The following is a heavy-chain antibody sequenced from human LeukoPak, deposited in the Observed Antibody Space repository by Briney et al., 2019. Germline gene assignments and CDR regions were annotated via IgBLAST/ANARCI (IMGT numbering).Heavy chain of an antibody. Sequence: GGSLRLSCTASGFTLSDYGMHWVRQPPGKGLEWVAIIWYDGSNKKYEDSVKGRFTISRDNSNNTVYLQMNSLRADDTAVYYCAKAHDILTGYFDYWGQGTLVTVSS. CDR3: AKAHDILTGYFDY. CDR2: IWYDGSNK. CDR1: GFTLSDYG. V-gene: IGHV3-33*06. D-gene: IGHD3-9*01. J-gene: IGHJ4*02.